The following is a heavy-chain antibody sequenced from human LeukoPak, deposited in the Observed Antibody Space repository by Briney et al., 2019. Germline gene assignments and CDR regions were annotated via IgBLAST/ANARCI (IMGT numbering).Heavy chain of an antibody. J-gene: IGHJ4*02. CDR2: IKQGGSQI. Sequence: PGGSLRLSCAGSGFTFINYWMTWVRQAPGKGLEWVANIKQGGSQIYYVDSVKGRLTISRDNAKNSVYLQVSSLRVEDTAVYFCARIGYSSSSLDYWGQGTPVTVSS. CDR1: GFTFINYW. V-gene: IGHV3-7*01. CDR3: ARIGYSSSSLDY. D-gene: IGHD6-13*01.